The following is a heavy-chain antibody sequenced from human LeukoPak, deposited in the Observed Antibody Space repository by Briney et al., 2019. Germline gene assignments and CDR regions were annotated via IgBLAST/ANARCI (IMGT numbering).Heavy chain of an antibody. V-gene: IGHV1-18*01. J-gene: IGHJ5*02. CDR1: GYTFNSYG. D-gene: IGHD1-26*01. Sequence: ASVKDSCKASGYTFNSYGISWVRQAPGQGLEWMGWVSAYNGHTNYAQKFQGRVTMTTDTSTSTASMELRSLRSDDTAVYYCARLIPQKWELPGKWFDPWGQGTLVTVSS. CDR3: ARLIPQKWELPGKWFDP. CDR2: VSAYNGHT.